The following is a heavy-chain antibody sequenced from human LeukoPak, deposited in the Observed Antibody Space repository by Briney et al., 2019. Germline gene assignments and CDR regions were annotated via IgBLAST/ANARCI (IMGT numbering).Heavy chain of an antibody. V-gene: IGHV4-30-4*01. D-gene: IGHD2-15*01. CDR1: GGSISSGDYY. Sequence: PSETLSLTCTVSGGSISSGDYYWSWIRQPPGKGLEWIGYIYYSGSTYYNPSLKSRVTISVDTSKNQFSLKLSSVTAADTAVYYCARKRRDCSGGSCYYDFDYWGQGTLVTVSS. CDR3: ARKRRDCSGGSCYYDFDY. J-gene: IGHJ4*02. CDR2: IYYSGST.